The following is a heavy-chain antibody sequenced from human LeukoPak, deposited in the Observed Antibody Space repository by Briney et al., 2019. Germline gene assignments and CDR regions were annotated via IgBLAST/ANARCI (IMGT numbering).Heavy chain of an antibody. Sequence: ASVKVSCKASGYTFTGYYMHWVRQAPGQGLEWMGWINPNSGGTNYAQKFQGRVTMTRDTSISTAYMELSRLRSDDTAVYHCARELRSGYRKYGMGVWGQGTTVTVSS. V-gene: IGHV1-2*02. CDR3: ARELRSGYRKYGMGV. CDR2: INPNSGGT. CDR1: GYTFTGYY. J-gene: IGHJ6*02. D-gene: IGHD3-3*01.